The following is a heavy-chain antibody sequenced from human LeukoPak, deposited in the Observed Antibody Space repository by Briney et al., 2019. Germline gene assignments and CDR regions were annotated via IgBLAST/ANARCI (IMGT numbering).Heavy chain of an antibody. CDR3: AKRKVATEYYFDY. Sequence: GGSLILSCAASGFTFSSYVMTWVRQAPGKGLEWVSSISASGGTTYYADSVKGRFTISRDNSKNTVYMQMNSLRAEDTAVYYCAKRKVATEYYFDYWGQGTLVTVSS. D-gene: IGHD1-26*01. CDR1: GFTFSSYV. J-gene: IGHJ4*02. CDR2: ISASGGTT. V-gene: IGHV3-23*01.